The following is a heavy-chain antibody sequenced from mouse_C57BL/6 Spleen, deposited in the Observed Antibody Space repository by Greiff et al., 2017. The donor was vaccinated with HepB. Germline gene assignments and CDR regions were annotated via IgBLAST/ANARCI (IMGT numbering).Heavy chain of an antibody. J-gene: IGHJ4*01. V-gene: IGHV5-17*01. CDR1: GFTFSDYG. CDR2: ISSGSSTI. Sequence: EVQVVESGGGLVKPGGSLKLSCAASGFTFSDYGMHWVRQAPEKGLEWVAYISSGSSTIYYADTVKGRFTISRDNAKNTLFLQMTSLRSEDTAMYYCARRIYYDYDGGDYYAMDYWGQGTSVTVSS. CDR3: ARRIYYDYDGGDYYAMDY. D-gene: IGHD2-4*01.